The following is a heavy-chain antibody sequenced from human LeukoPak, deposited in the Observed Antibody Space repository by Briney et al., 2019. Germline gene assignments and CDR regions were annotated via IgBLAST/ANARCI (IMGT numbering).Heavy chain of an antibody. V-gene: IGHV4-59*08. CDR3: ARHGGISSGAFDI. J-gene: IGHJ3*02. D-gene: IGHD6-19*01. Sequence: SETLSLTCTVSGGSMSSNYWSWIRLPPGKGLEWIGYIYYSGRTDYNPSLKSRVSISVATSKNQFSLSRGSVTAADTAVYYCARHGGISSGAFDIWGQGTMVTVSS. CDR2: IYYSGRT. CDR1: GGSMSSNY.